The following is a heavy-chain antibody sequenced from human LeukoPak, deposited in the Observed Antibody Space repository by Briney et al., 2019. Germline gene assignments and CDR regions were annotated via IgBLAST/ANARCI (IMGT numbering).Heavy chain of an antibody. V-gene: IGHV3-23*01. J-gene: IGHJ4*02. Sequence: PGRSLRLSCAASGFTFSSYAMSWVRQAPGKGLEWVSAISGSGGSTYYADSVKGRFTISRDNSKNTLYLQMNSLRAEDTAVYYCAKHRKDSSGWHFDYWGQGTLVTVSS. CDR3: AKHRKDSSGWHFDY. CDR1: GFTFSSYA. CDR2: ISGSGGST. D-gene: IGHD6-19*01.